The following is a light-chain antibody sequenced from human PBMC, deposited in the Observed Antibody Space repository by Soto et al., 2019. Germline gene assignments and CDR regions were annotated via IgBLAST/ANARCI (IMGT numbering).Light chain of an antibody. V-gene: IGKV3D-15*01. Sequence: DIVLTQSPGSLSLAPGARATLSCGASQSVSSNYLAWYQQKPGRAPRLLIYGASSRATGIPDRFSGSGSGTEFTLTISSLQSEDFAVYYCQQYNNWPITFGQGTRLEIK. CDR1: QSVSSN. CDR3: QQYNNWPIT. CDR2: GAS. J-gene: IGKJ5*01.